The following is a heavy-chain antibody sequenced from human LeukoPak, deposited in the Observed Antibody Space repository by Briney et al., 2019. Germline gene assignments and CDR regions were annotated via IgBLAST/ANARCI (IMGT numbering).Heavy chain of an antibody. J-gene: IGHJ4*02. V-gene: IGHV3-30*18. Sequence: AGGSLRLSCAASGFTFSSYGMHWVRQAPGKGLEWVAVISYDGSNKYYADSVKGRFTISRDNSKNTLYLQMNSLRAEDTAVYYCAKDRNDYGDYVSRAVDYWGQGTLVTVSS. CDR2: ISYDGSNK. D-gene: IGHD4-17*01. CDR1: GFTFSSYG. CDR3: AKDRNDYGDYVSRAVDY.